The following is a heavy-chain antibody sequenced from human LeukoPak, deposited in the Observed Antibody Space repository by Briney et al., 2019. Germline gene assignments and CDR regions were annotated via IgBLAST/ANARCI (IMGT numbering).Heavy chain of an antibody. V-gene: IGHV4-34*01. Sequence: PSETLSLTCAVYGGSFSGYSWSWIRQPPGKGLEWIGEINHSGSTNYNPSLKSRVTISVDTSKNQFSLKLSSVTAADTAVYYCARGRIAARPNWFDPWGQGTLVTVSS. CDR1: GGSFSGYS. J-gene: IGHJ5*02. D-gene: IGHD6-6*01. CDR3: ARGRIAARPNWFDP. CDR2: INHSGST.